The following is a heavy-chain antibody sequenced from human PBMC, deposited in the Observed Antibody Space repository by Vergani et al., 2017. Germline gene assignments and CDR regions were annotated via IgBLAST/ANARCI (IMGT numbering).Heavy chain of an antibody. D-gene: IGHD1-26*01. CDR1: GFTFSNAW. J-gene: IGHJ6*02. Sequence: VQLVESGGGVVQPGRSLRLSCAASGFTFSNAWMSWVRQAPGKGLEWVGRIKSKTAGGTTDYAAPVKGRFTISRDDSKNTLYLQMNSMKTEDTAVYYWTTDFGGELPTVYYYYGMDVGGQGTTVTVSS. CDR3: TTDFGGELPTVYYYYGMDV. V-gene: IGHV3-15*01. CDR2: IKSKTAGGTT.